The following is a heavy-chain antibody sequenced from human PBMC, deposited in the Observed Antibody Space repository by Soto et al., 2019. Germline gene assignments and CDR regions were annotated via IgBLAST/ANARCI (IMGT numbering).Heavy chain of an antibody. CDR1: GGSISSSSYY. J-gene: IGHJ4*02. D-gene: IGHD6-19*01. CDR2: IYYSGST. Sequence: QLQLQESGPGLVKPSETLSLTCTVSGGSISSSSYYWGWIRQPPGKGLEWIGNIYYSGSTYYNPALKSRLTISVDTSTNQFSLKLSSVTAADTAVYYCARRGSGGIAVAGTSFDYWGQGTLVTVSS. V-gene: IGHV4-39*01. CDR3: ARRGSGGIAVAGTSFDY.